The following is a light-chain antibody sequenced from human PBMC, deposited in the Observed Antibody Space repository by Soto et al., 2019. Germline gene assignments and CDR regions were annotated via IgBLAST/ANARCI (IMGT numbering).Light chain of an antibody. Sequence: ELVLTQSPATLSLSPGERATLSCRASQSVSGYSAWYQQKPGQAPRLLIYDTSNRATGIPARFSGSGSGTDLTLTISGLEPEDFAVYYCQQRSNWQYTFGLGTRLEIK. V-gene: IGKV3-11*01. CDR1: QSVSGY. CDR3: QQRSNWQYT. CDR2: DTS. J-gene: IGKJ2*01.